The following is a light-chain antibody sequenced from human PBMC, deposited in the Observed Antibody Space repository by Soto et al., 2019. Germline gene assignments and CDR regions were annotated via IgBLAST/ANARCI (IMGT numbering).Light chain of an antibody. J-gene: IGKJ1*01. CDR1: QSVSNNY. CDR3: QQYGSSGT. CDR2: GAS. Sequence: EIVFTPFTGTLSLSPGERATLSCRASQSVSNNYLAWYQQKPGQAPRLLIYGASNRATGIPDRFSGSGSGTDFTLTISRLEPEDFAVYYCQQYGSSGTFGQGTKVDIK. V-gene: IGKV3-20*01.